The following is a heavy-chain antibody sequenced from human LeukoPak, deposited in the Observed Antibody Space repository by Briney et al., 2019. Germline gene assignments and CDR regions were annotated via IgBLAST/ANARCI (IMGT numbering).Heavy chain of an antibody. CDR3: ARDLGSPENY. CDR2: IYYSGST. J-gene: IGHJ4*02. Sequence: KPSETLSLTCTVSGGSISSYYWNWIRQPPGKGLEWIGYIYYSGSTNYNPSLKSRVTISVDTSKNQFSLKLSSVTAADTAVYYCARDLGSPENYWGQGTLVTVSS. V-gene: IGHV4-59*01. CDR1: GGSISSYY. D-gene: IGHD3-10*01.